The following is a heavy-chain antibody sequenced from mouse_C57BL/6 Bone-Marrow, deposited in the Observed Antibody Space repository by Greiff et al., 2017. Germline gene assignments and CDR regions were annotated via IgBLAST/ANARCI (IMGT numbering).Heavy chain of an antibody. J-gene: IGHJ3*01. D-gene: IGHD2-2*01. CDR2: IDPETGGT. V-gene: IGHV1-15*01. CDR3: TRRGDGYDGAWFAY. Sequence: QVQLQQSGAELVRPGASVTLSCKASGYTFTDYEMHWVKQTPVHGLEWIGAIDPETGGTAYNQKFKGKAILTADTSSSTAYMELRSLTSEDSAVYYCTRRGDGYDGAWFAYWGQGTLVTVSA. CDR1: GYTFTDYE.